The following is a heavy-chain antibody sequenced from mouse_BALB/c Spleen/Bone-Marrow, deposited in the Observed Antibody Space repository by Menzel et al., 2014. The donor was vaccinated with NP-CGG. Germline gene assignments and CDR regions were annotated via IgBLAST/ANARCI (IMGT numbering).Heavy chain of an antibody. CDR2: INPSNGRT. CDR3: ARRATTVVATDY. V-gene: IGHV1S81*02. Sequence: VKLQESGAELVKPGASVKLSCEASGYTFTSYWMHWVKQRPGQGLEWIGEINPSNGRTNYNEKFKSKATLTVDKSSSTAYMQLSSLTSEDSAVYYCARRATTVVATDYWGQGTTLTVSS. J-gene: IGHJ2*01. D-gene: IGHD1-1*01. CDR1: GYTFTSYW.